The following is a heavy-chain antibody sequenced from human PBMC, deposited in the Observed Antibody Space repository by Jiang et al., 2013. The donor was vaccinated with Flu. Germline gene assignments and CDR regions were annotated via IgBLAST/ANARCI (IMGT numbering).Heavy chain of an antibody. Sequence: LLKPSETLSLTCAVYGGSFSGYYWSWIRQPPGKGLEWIGEINHSGSTNYNPSLKSRVTISVDTSKNQFSLKLSSVTAADTAVYYCARPRDYGDQLDYWGQGTLVTVSS. CDR2: INHSGST. CDR3: ARPRDYGDQLDY. J-gene: IGHJ4*02. CDR1: GGSFSGYY. V-gene: IGHV4-34*01. D-gene: IGHD4-17*01.